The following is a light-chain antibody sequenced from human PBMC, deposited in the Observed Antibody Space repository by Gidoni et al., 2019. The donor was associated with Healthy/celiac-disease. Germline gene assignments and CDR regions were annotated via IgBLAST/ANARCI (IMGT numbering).Light chain of an antibody. Sequence: DIQMTQSPSSLSASVGDRVTITCRASQSISSYLNWYQQKPGKAPKLLIYAASSLQSGVPSRFSVSGSGTDFTLTISSLQPEDFATYYCQQSYSTLLLTFGGXTKVEIK. CDR1: QSISSY. CDR3: QQSYSTLLLT. CDR2: AAS. J-gene: IGKJ4*01. V-gene: IGKV1-39*01.